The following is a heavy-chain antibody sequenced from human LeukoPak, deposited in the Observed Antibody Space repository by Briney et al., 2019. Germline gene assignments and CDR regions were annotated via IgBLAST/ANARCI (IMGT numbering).Heavy chain of an antibody. CDR1: GYTFTSYG. CDR3: ARDLEVLGSSSHLTD. Sequence: ASVKVSCKASGYTFTSYGISWVRQAPGQGLEWMGWIGAYNGNTNYAQKLQGRVTMTTDTSTSTAYMELRSLRSDDTAVYYCARDLEVLGSSSHLTDWGQGTLVTVSS. V-gene: IGHV1-18*01. J-gene: IGHJ4*02. CDR2: IGAYNGNT. D-gene: IGHD6-13*01.